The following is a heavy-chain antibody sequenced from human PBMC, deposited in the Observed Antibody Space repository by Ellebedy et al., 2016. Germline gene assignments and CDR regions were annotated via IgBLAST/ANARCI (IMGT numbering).Heavy chain of an antibody. J-gene: IGHJ6*02. D-gene: IGHD1-26*01. Sequence: SETLSLXXAVYGWSFSGYYLSWIRQPPGKGLEWIGEINHSGSTNYNPSHKSRVTTSVDTSTNQFSLKLSSVTAADTAVYYCASTDLGAPTRYSGSYYGMDVWGQGTTVTVSS. V-gene: IGHV4-34*01. CDR3: ASTDLGAPTRYSGSYYGMDV. CDR1: GWSFSGYY. CDR2: INHSGST.